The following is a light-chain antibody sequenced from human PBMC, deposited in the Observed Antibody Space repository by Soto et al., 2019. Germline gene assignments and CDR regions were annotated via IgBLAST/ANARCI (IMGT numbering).Light chain of an antibody. V-gene: IGKV1-5*01. CDR2: GAS. Sequence: DIQMTQSPSTLSASVGDRVTITCRASQSISNWVAWYQQKPGKAPKILIYGASNLESGVPSRFIGSGSGTEFTLTISSLQPDDFATYYCQQYSTYTPRTFGQGTKVDI. CDR1: QSISNW. CDR3: QQYSTYTPRT. J-gene: IGKJ1*01.